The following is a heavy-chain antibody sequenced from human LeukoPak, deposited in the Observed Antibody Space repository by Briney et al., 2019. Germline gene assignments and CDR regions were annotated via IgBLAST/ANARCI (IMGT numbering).Heavy chain of an antibody. J-gene: IGHJ5*02. D-gene: IGHD3-10*01. Sequence: GGSLRLSCAASGFTFSSYAMSWVRQAPGKGLEWVSAISGSGGSTYYADSVKGRFTISRDNSKNTLYLQMNSLRAEDTAVYYCAKDIRITVVRGVINPSWFDPWGQGTLVTVSS. CDR3: AKDIRITVVRGVINPSWFDP. CDR1: GFTFSSYA. V-gene: IGHV3-23*01. CDR2: ISGSGGST.